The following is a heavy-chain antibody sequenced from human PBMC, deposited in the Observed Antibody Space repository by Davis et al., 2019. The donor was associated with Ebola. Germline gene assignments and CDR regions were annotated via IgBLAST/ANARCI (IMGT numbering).Heavy chain of an antibody. CDR1: AFTFNIFD. CDR2: VRSHGSDD. D-gene: IGHD4-11*01. J-gene: IGHJ4*02. CDR3: ARDSDDYSFDY. V-gene: IGHV3-30*02. Sequence: GGSLRLSCAASAFTFNIFDMHWVRQAPGRGLEWVAFVRSHGSDDHYADSVKGRFTISRDNSKNTLYLQMNSLRPEDTAVYYCARDSDDYSFDYWGQGTLVTVSS.